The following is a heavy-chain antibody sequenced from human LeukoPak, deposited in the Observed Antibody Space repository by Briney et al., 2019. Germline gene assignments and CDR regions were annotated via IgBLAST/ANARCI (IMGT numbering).Heavy chain of an antibody. D-gene: IGHD3-22*01. J-gene: IGHJ4*02. CDR1: GYTFTSYY. CDR2: INPNSGGT. V-gene: IGHV1-2*02. CDR3: ARAYYYDSSGYYFDY. Sequence: VASVKVSCKASGYTFTSYYMHWVRQAPGQGLEWMGWINPNSGGTNYAQKFQGRVTMTRDTSISTAYMELSRLRSDDTAVYYCARAYYYDSSGYYFDYWGQGTLVTVSS.